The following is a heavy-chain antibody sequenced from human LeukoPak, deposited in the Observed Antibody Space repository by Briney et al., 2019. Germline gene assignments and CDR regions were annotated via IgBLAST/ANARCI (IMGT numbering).Heavy chain of an antibody. CDR2: IRYDGSNK. Sequence: GGSLRLSCAASGFTFSSYGMHWVRQAPGKGLEWVAFIRYDGSNKYYADSVKGRFTISRDNAKNSLYLQMNSLRAEDTAVYYCARTNYSSSWEFDYWGQGTLVTVSS. D-gene: IGHD6-13*01. CDR1: GFTFSSYG. V-gene: IGHV3-30*02. J-gene: IGHJ4*02. CDR3: ARTNYSSSWEFDY.